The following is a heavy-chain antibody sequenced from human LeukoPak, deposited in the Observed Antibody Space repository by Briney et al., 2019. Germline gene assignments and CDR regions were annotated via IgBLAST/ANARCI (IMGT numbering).Heavy chain of an antibody. D-gene: IGHD3-16*01. V-gene: IGHV4-34*01. CDR3: ARQSFGVMDY. Sequence: SETLSLTCAVYGGSFSGYYWSWIRQPPGKGLEWIGEINHSGSTNYNPSLKSRVTISVDTSKNQFSLKLSSVTAADTAVYYCARQSFGVMDYWGQGTLVTVSS. CDR2: INHSGST. J-gene: IGHJ4*02. CDR1: GGSFSGYY.